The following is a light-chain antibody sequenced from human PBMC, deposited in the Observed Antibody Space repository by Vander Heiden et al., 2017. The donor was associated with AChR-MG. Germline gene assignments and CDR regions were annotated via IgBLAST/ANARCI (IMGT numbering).Light chain of an antibody. CDR1: KLGDKY. CDR2: QDS. J-gene: IGLJ3*02. V-gene: IGLV3-1*01. Sequence: FQLTHPPPVSVPPGQTASITCSGDKLGDKYACWYQQKPGQSPVLVIYQDSKRPSGIPERFSGSNSGNTATLTISGTQAMDEADYYCQAWDSSTAWVFGGGTKLTVL. CDR3: QAWDSSTAWV.